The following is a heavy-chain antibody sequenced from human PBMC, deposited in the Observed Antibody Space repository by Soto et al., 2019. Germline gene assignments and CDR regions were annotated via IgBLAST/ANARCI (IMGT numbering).Heavy chain of an antibody. CDR2: ISAYNGNT. V-gene: IGHV1-18*01. J-gene: IGHJ5*02. Sequence: QVQLVQSGAEVKKPGASVKVSCKASGYTFTSYGISWVRQAPGQGLEWMGWISAYNGNTNYAQKLQGRVTMTTDTCTSPAYMELRSLRSDDTAVYYCARDEYCSGGSCYFGNWFDPWGQGTLVTVSS. CDR3: ARDEYCSGGSCYFGNWFDP. CDR1: GYTFTSYG. D-gene: IGHD2-15*01.